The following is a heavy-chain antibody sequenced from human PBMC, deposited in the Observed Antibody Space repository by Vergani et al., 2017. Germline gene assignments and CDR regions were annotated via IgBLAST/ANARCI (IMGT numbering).Heavy chain of an antibody. D-gene: IGHD3-3*01. CDR2: IKQDGSAK. Sequence: EVQLVESGGGLVQPGGSLRLSCAASGFTFSSYWMSWVRQAPGKGLEWLANIKQDGSAKYYVDSVKCRFTISRDNAKNSLYLQMNGLRAEDTAVYYCARVRADFWSGYYSRLYYFDYWGQGTLVTVSS. CDR1: GFTFSSYW. V-gene: IGHV3-7*03. J-gene: IGHJ4*02. CDR3: ARVRADFWSGYYSRLYYFDY.